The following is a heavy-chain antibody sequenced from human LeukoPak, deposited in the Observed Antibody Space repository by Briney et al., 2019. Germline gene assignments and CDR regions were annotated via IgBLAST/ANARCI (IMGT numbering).Heavy chain of an antibody. J-gene: IGHJ4*02. D-gene: IGHD2-8*01. CDR1: GFTFGGRL. CDR2: IKDDGSTT. CDR3: HPLAFVTN. Sequence: TGGSLRLSCAVSGFTFGGRLMHWVRQAPGKGLVWVALIKDDGSTTNYADSVKGRFTASRDDAKNTVCLQMSSLRAEDTAVYYCHPLAFVTNWGQGTLVTVSS. V-gene: IGHV3-74*01.